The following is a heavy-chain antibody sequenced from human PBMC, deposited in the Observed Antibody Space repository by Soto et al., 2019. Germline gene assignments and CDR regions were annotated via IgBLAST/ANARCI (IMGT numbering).Heavy chain of an antibody. CDR2: IHSSGST. CDR1: DGSVSSGNYY. Sequence: SETLSLTCTVSDGSVSSGNYYWTWIRQPPGKGLEWIGYIHSSGSTLYNPSLKSRVFISVDTSMNQFSLKLTSVTAAETAMYFCARDSLALFDSWGQGTLVTVSS. V-gene: IGHV4-61*01. CDR3: ARDSLALFDS. D-gene: IGHD5-12*01. J-gene: IGHJ4*02.